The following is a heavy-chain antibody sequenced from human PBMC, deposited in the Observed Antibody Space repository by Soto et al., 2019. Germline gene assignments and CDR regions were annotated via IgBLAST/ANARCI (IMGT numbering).Heavy chain of an antibody. CDR2: IRSKAYGGTT. Sequence: WSLRLSCTASVFTCGDYAMSWFRQAPGKGLEWVGFIRSKAYGGTTEYAASVKGRFTISRDDSKSIAYLQMNSLKTEDTAVYYCTRDYSIVVAGDAFDIWGQGTMVTVSS. CDR1: VFTCGDYA. J-gene: IGHJ3*02. D-gene: IGHD2-21*01. CDR3: TRDYSIVVAGDAFDI. V-gene: IGHV3-49*03.